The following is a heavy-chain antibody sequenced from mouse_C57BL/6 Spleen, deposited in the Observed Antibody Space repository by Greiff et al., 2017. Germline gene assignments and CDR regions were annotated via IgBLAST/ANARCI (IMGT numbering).Heavy chain of an antibody. V-gene: IGHV1-81*01. Sequence: QVHVKQSGAELARPGASVKLSCKASGYTFTSYGISWVKQRTGQGLEWIGEIYPRSGNTYYNEKFKGKATLTADKSSSTAYMELRSLTSEDSAVYFCARWDSPYYFDYWGQGTTLTVAS. CDR3: ARWDSPYYFDY. J-gene: IGHJ2*01. D-gene: IGHD3-3*01. CDR2: IYPRSGNT. CDR1: GYTFTSYG.